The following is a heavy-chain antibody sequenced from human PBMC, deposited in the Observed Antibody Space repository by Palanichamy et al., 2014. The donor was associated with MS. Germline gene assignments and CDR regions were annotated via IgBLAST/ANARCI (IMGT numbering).Heavy chain of an antibody. CDR3: ARGRVSAFDF. J-gene: IGHJ3*01. CDR1: GQSLKQQCC. Sequence: QVQLQQSGPGLVIPSQTLSLTCVSLRGQSLKQQCCLELDQAVPSRGLEWLGRTYYSSKWYNDYTISVKSRITITTGTSKNQFSLQLSSVTPEDTAVYYCARGRVSAFDFWSQGTMVTVSS. D-gene: IGHD2-8*01. V-gene: IGHV6-1*01. CDR2: TYYSSKWYN.